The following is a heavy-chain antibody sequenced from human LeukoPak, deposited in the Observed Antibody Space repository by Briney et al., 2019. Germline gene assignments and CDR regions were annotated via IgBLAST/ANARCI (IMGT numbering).Heavy chain of an antibody. CDR1: GGSFSGYY. V-gene: IGHV4-34*01. CDR3: ARLAGGRYGMDV. Sequence: SETLSLTCAVYGGSFSGYYWSWIRQPPGKGLEWIGEINHSGSTNYNPSLKSRVTISVDTSKNQFSLKLSSVTAADTAVYYCARLAGGRYGMDVWGLGTTVTVSS. D-gene: IGHD3-16*01. J-gene: IGHJ6*02. CDR2: INHSGST.